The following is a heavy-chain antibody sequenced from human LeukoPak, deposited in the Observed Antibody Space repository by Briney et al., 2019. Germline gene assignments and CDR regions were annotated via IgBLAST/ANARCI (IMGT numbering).Heavy chain of an antibody. CDR2: IYYSGST. CDR3: ARDQGASYGSRAFDY. D-gene: IGHD5-18*01. CDR1: GASISSGDYY. J-gene: IGHJ4*02. V-gene: IGHV4-30-4*01. Sequence: PSQTLSLTCTVSGASISSGDYYWSWIRQPPGKGLEWIMYIYYSGSTYYNPSLKSRVTISVDTSKNQFSLKLSSVTAADTAVYYCARDQGASYGSRAFDYWGQGTLVTVSS.